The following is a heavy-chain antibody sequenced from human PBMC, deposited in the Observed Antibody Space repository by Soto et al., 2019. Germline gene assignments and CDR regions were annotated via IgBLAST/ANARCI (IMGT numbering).Heavy chain of an antibody. CDR3: ARGFSAGKGSPPDF. CDR1: GFMFTSSA. V-gene: IGHV1-58*01. Sequence: GASVKVSCKTSGFMFTSSAVQWVRQARGQRLEWIGWLVVGSGNTHYAQHFQERVTLTRDMSTGTAYMELSSLRAEDTAVYYCARGFSAGKGSPPDFWGQGSLVTVSS. CDR2: LVVGSGNT. J-gene: IGHJ4*02. D-gene: IGHD6-13*01.